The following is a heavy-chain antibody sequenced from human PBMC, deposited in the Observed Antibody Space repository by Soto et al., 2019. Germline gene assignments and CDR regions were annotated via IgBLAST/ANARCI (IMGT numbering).Heavy chain of an antibody. D-gene: IGHD2-15*01. CDR3: ARYCSGGSCYPKSWFDP. CDR2: INAGNGNT. CDR1: GYTFTSYA. Sequence: QVQLVQSGAEVKKPGASVKVSCKASGYTFTSYAMHWVRQAPGQRLEWMGWINAGNGNTKYSQKFQGRVTITRDTSASTAYMELSSLRSEDTAVYYCARYCSGGSCYPKSWFDPWGQGTLVNVSS. J-gene: IGHJ5*02. V-gene: IGHV1-3*01.